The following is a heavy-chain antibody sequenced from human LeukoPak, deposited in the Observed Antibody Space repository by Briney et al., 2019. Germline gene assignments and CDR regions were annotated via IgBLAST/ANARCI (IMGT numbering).Heavy chain of an antibody. D-gene: IGHD3-22*01. V-gene: IGHV4-59*08. CDR1: GGSISGYY. CDR2: MYYSGST. J-gene: IGHJ3*02. Sequence: SETLSLTCTVSGGSISGYYWSWIRQSPGKGLVWMGYMYYSGSTNYNPSLESRITISIDMSNNQFSLTLSSVTAADTALYYCARHFTYYYDSSGYPRDAFDIWGQGTMVTVSS. CDR3: ARHFTYYYDSSGYPRDAFDI.